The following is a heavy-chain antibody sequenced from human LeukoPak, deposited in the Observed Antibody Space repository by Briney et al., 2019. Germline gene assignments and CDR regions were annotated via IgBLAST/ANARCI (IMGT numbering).Heavy chain of an antibody. J-gene: IGHJ6*03. D-gene: IGHD3-22*01. Sequence: SETLSLTCTVSAGSISSSDYYGGWIRQSPGKGLEWIGRISYSGNTYYNPSLKSRVTIPVDTSKNHFSLRLSSVTAADTAVYFCSRLTHSYYSDASGYYPYYYMDVWGEGTTVTVSS. CDR1: AGSISSSDYY. CDR2: ISYSGNT. V-gene: IGHV4-39*02. CDR3: SRLTHSYYSDASGYYPYYYMDV.